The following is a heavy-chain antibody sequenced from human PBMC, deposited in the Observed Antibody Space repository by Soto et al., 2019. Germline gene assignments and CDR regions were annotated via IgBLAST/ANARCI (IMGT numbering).Heavy chain of an antibody. CDR3: AGIQRDSSGWYQFQQ. CDR2: ISNSGST. V-gene: IGHV4-59*01. Sequence: SGSLGHTCTVADASISGDYWSWIRPPPGKGLEWIGYISNSGSTSYNPSLKSRITISVDTSKNQFSLTLTSVTASDTAAYYCAGIQRDSSGWYQFQQWGQGTLVTVSS. J-gene: IGHJ1*01. D-gene: IGHD6-19*01. CDR1: DASISGDY.